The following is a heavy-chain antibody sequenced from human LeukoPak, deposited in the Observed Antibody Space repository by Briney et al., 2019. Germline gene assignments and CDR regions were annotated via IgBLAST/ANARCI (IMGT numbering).Heavy chain of an antibody. CDR1: GFTVSSNY. J-gene: IGHJ6*02. V-gene: IGHV3-53*01. CDR2: IYSGGTT. D-gene: IGHD4-17*01. CDR3: VSYGDYYYYGMDV. Sequence: GGSLRLSCAASGFTVSSNYMSWVRQAPGKALEWVSVIYSGGTTYYADSVQGRFTISRDNAKNSLYLQMNSLRAEDTAVYYCVSYGDYYYYGMDVWGQGTTVTVSS.